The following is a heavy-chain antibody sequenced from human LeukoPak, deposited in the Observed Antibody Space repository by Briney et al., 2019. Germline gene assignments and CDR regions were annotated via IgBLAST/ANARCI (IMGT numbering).Heavy chain of an antibody. CDR1: GGSMNNYY. J-gene: IGHJ4*02. CDR3: ARGGFNNAWYVFDY. Sequence: SETLSLTCTVSGGSMNNYYWSWIRQPPGKALEWIGYIFYSGNTNSNPSLRSRVTMSVDTSKNQFSLKLTSVTAADTAVYYCARGGFNNAWYVFDYWGQGSLVTVSS. D-gene: IGHD6-13*01. CDR2: IFYSGNT. V-gene: IGHV4-59*01.